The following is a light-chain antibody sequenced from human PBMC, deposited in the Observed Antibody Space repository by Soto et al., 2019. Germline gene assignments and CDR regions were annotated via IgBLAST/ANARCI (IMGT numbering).Light chain of an antibody. V-gene: IGKV3D-20*02. Sequence: EIVMTQSPGSLSVSPGDRATLSCRASQSIRSNYVAWYQQKPGQGPRLLIYGASSRATGIPDRFSGSGSGTDFTLTISSLEPEDFAVYYCQQRSNWPPITFGQGTRLEIK. CDR3: QQRSNWPPIT. J-gene: IGKJ5*01. CDR1: QSIRSNY. CDR2: GAS.